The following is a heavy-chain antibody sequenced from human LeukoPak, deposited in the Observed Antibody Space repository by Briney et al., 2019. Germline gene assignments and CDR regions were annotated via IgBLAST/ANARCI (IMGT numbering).Heavy chain of an antibody. D-gene: IGHD5-24*01. J-gene: IGHJ4*02. CDR1: GFTFSSYW. CDR3: ARIFEMATQGY. CDR2: INSDGSST. Sequence: GGSLRLSCAASGFTFSSYWMHWVRQAPGKGLEWVSRINSDGSSTSYADSVKGRFTISRDNAKNTLYLQMNSLRAEDTAVYYCARIFEMATQGYWGQGTLVTVSS. V-gene: IGHV3-74*01.